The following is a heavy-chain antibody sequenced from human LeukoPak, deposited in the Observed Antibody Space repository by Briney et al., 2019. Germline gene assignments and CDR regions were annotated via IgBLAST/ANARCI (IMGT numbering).Heavy chain of an antibody. CDR1: GGSIRSSSNY. Sequence: SETLSLTCSVSGGSIRSSSNYWGWIRQPPGKGLEWIGNIYYSGSTQYNPSLKSRVTISLDPSQNQLSLKLSSVTAADTAVYYCASWYYYDSSGNRRDAFDIWGQGTMVTVSS. V-gene: IGHV4-39*01. J-gene: IGHJ3*02. CDR2: IYYSGST. D-gene: IGHD3-22*01. CDR3: ASWYYYDSSGNRRDAFDI.